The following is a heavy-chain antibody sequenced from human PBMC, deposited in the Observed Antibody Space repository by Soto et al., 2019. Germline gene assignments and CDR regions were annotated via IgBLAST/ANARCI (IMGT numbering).Heavy chain of an antibody. Sequence: PGGSLRLSCAASGFTFSSYWMHWVRQAPGKELVWVSRINSDGSSTSYADSVKGRFTISRDNAKNTLYLQMNSLRAEDTAVYYCARDVVLRYFDWLLEQDNWFDPWGQGTLVTVSS. CDR2: INSDGSST. V-gene: IGHV3-74*01. CDR1: GFTFSSYW. D-gene: IGHD3-9*01. CDR3: ARDVVLRYFDWLLEQDNWFDP. J-gene: IGHJ5*02.